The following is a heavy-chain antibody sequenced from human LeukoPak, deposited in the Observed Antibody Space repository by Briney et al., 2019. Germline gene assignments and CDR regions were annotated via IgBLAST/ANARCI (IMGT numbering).Heavy chain of an antibody. CDR2: ISGNNDNP. CDR3: AGDGTSTDDY. Sequence: GASVNVSCKASRYTFSNFGISWVRQPPGQELEWMGWISGNNDNPKYRQKFQGRFTVTTDSSTSTAYMELRDLRSGDAAVYDCAGDGTSTDDYWGQGTVVSVSS. D-gene: IGHD2/OR15-2a*01. J-gene: IGHJ4*02. CDR1: RYTFSNFG. V-gene: IGHV1-18*01.